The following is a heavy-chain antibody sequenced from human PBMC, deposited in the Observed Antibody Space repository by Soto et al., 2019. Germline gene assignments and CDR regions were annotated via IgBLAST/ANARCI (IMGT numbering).Heavy chain of an antibody. Sequence: ETLSLTCTVSGGSISSSSYYWGWIRQPPGKGLEWIGSIYYSGSTYYNPSLKSRVTISVDTSKNQFSLKLSSVTAADTAVYYCARHGGVDYGGNWFDPWGQGTLVTVSS. V-gene: IGHV4-39*01. CDR1: GGSISSSSYY. D-gene: IGHD4-17*01. CDR2: IYYSGST. J-gene: IGHJ5*02. CDR3: ARHGGVDYGGNWFDP.